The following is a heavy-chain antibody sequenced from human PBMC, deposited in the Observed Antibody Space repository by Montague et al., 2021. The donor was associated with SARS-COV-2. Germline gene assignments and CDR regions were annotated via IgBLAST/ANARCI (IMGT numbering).Heavy chain of an antibody. CDR1: GGSISNYY. J-gene: IGHJ4*02. D-gene: IGHD2-15*01. CDR2: IYSSGST. Sequence: SETLSLTCTVSGGSISNYYWSWIRQPAWKGLEWIGRIYSSGSTNYNPSLKSRISMSVDTSKNQFSLKLSSVTAADTAIYYCARDYSHCSGGSCVFDYWGQGTLVTVSS. V-gene: IGHV4-4*07. CDR3: ARDYSHCSGGSCVFDY.